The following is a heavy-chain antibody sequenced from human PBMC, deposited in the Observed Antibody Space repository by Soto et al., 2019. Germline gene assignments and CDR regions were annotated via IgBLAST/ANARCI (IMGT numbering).Heavy chain of an antibody. CDR3: ARGSLWFGDPGGDPFDY. Sequence: QVQLVESGGGVVQPGRSLRLSCAASGFTFSSYGMHWVRQAPGKGLEWVAVIWYDGSNKYYADSVKGRFTISRDNSKNTLYLQMNSLRAEDTAVYYCARGSLWFGDPGGDPFDYWGQGTLVTVSS. CDR2: IWYDGSNK. CDR1: GFTFSSYG. J-gene: IGHJ4*02. V-gene: IGHV3-33*01. D-gene: IGHD3-10*01.